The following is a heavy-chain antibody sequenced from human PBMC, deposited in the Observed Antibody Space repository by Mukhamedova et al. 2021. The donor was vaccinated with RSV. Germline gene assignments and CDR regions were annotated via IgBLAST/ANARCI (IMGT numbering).Heavy chain of an antibody. CDR2: IKSKTDGGTT. Sequence: GLEWVGRIKSKTDGGTTDYAAPAKGRFTISRDDSKNTLYLQMNSLKTEDTAVYYCTTMRYCSSTSCYMGAFDICGQGPMVTVSS. CDR3: TTMRYCSSTSCYMGAFDI. V-gene: IGHV3-15*01. D-gene: IGHD2-2*02. J-gene: IGHJ3*02.